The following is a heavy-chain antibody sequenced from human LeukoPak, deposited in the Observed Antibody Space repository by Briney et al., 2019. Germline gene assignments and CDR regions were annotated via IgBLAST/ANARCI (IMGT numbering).Heavy chain of an antibody. CDR1: GFTVSKHY. D-gene: IGHD5-18*01. J-gene: IGHJ4*02. Sequence: PGGSLRLSCAASGFTVSKHYMSWVRQAPGKGLEWVSVIYSGGSTFYADSVKGRFTISRDNSKNTLYLQMNSLRAEDTAVYYCAKVANSYDADYWGQGTLVTVSS. CDR3: AKVANSYDADY. V-gene: IGHV3-66*01. CDR2: IYSGGST.